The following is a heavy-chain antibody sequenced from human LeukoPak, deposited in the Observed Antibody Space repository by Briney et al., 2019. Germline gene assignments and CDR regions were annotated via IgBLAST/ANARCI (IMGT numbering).Heavy chain of an antibody. CDR1: SGSISNSY. V-gene: IGHV4-59*01. CDR3: AKTSFSSWYFDY. CDR2: VHHSGTT. D-gene: IGHD6-13*01. Sequence: SETLSLTCTVSSGSISNSYWNWIRQPPGKGLEWIGYVHHSGTTNYNPPLNSRVTISLDTAKNQFSLKLSSVTAADTAVYYCAKTSFSSWYFDYWGQGTLVTVSS. J-gene: IGHJ4*02.